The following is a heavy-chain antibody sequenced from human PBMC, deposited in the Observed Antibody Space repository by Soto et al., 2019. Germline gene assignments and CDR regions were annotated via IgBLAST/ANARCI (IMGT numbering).Heavy chain of an antibody. CDR2: ISSNSAYI. CDR1: GFTFRSFT. V-gene: IGHV3-21*01. CDR3: TRDASRDSSARGWFDP. Sequence: GGSLRLSCAASGFTFRSFTMNWVRQAPGKGLEWVSTISSNSAYIYYTDALRGRFTISRDNAKNSLHLQRNSLRAEDTAVYYCTRDASRDSSARGWFDPWGPGTLVTVSS. D-gene: IGHD6-13*01. J-gene: IGHJ5*02.